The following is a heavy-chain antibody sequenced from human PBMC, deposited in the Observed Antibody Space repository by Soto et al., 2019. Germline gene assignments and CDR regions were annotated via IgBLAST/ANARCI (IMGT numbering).Heavy chain of an antibody. CDR1: GGSISSYY. J-gene: IGHJ4*02. D-gene: IGHD7-27*01. Sequence: SETLSLTCTVSGGSISSYYWSWIRQPPGKGLEWIGYIYYSGSTNYNPSLKSRVTISVDTSKNQFSLKLSSVTAADTAVYYCGRRWGSYFDYWGQGTLVTVSS. V-gene: IGHV4-59*08. CDR2: IYYSGST. CDR3: GRRWGSYFDY.